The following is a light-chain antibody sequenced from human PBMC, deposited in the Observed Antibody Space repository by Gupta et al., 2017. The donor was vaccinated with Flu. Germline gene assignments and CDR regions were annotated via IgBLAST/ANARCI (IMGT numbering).Light chain of an antibody. CDR2: GAS. CDR3: QQSYRTPIT. J-gene: IGKJ4*01. V-gene: IGKV1-39*01. Sequence: DIQMTQSPSSLSAFVGDRVTITCRASQSISTYLYWYQQKPGKAPELLIYGASSLQSGVPSRFSGSGSGTDFTLTISKLQPEDFATYYCQQSYRTPITFGGGTKVEIK. CDR1: QSISTY.